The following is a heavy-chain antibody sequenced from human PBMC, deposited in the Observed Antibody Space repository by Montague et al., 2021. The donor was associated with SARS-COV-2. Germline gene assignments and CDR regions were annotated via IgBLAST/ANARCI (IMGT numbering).Heavy chain of an antibody. CDR2: IGTAGDT. J-gene: IGHJ6*03. CDR3: ARGLHSSSRGYYYYYTDV. V-gene: IGHV3-13*01. Sequence: SLRLSCAASGFTFSSYDMHWVRPATGKGLEWVSAIGTAGDTYYPGSVKGRFTIPRENAKNSLYLQMNSLRAGDTAVYYCARGLHSSSRGYYYYYTDVWGKGTTVTVSS. D-gene: IGHD6-13*01. CDR1: GFTFSSYD.